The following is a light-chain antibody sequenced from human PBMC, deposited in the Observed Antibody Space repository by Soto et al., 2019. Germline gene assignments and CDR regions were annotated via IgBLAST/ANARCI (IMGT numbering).Light chain of an antibody. V-gene: IGLV1-44*01. CDR2: SSN. CDR1: SSNIGTNT. J-gene: IGLJ3*02. Sequence: QSALTQPPSASGTPGQRVTISCSGSSSNIGTNTVNWYQQFPRSAPKLLMYSSNQRPSGVPDRFSGSKSGTSASLAISGLQSEDKADYYCAAWDGSLNVVLFGGGTKLTVL. CDR3: AAWDGSLNVVL.